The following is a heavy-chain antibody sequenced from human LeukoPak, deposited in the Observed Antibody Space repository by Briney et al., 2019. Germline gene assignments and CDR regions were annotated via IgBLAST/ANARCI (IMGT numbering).Heavy chain of an antibody. CDR1: GFTFSSFW. V-gene: IGHV3-74*01. J-gene: IGHJ4*02. D-gene: IGHD3-16*01. Sequence: GGSLRLSCAASGFTFSSFWMHWVRQAPGKGLVWVSRIDSDGTTTAYADSVKGRFTIPRDNARNTLYLQLNSLTVADTAVYFCVRSHWGDFDHWGQGNQVTVCS. CDR2: IDSDGTTT. CDR3: VRSHWGDFDH.